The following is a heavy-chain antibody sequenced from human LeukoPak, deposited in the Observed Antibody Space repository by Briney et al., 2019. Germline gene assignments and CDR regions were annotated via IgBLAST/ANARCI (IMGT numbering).Heavy chain of an antibody. J-gene: IGHJ4*02. V-gene: IGHV3-7*01. D-gene: IGHD3-22*01. CDR2: IKQDGSEK. CDR1: GFTFSNYW. CDR3: ARAMGYYDSTSGFDY. Sequence: GGSLRLSCAASGFTFSNYWMSWVRRAPGRGLEWVANIKQDGSEKYYVDSVKGRFTISRDNAENSLYLQVNSLRAEDTAVYYCARAMGYYDSTSGFDYWGQGTLVTVSS.